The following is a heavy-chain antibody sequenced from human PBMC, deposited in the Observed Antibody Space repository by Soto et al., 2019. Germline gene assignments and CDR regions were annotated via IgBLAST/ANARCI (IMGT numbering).Heavy chain of an antibody. CDR1: DGSLSDYF. J-gene: IGHJ4*02. Sequence: SETLSLTCGVSDGSLSDYFWSWIRQSPGKGLEWIGEINPSGSTSNNPSLKSRVTLSIDTSKNQFSLRLSSVTAADMAIYYCARRGRYFCNRTSSYYYFDSSVQGTVV. CDR3: ARRGRYFCNRTSSYYYFDS. V-gene: IGHV4-34*01. D-gene: IGHD2-2*01. CDR2: INPSGST.